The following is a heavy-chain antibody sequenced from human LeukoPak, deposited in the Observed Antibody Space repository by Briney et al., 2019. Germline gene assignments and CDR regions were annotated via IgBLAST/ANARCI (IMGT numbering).Heavy chain of an antibody. J-gene: IGHJ4*02. CDR3: VKGGHILTGYYLDYFDY. CDR2: IYSGGST. D-gene: IGHD3-9*01. CDR1: GFTVSSNY. V-gene: IGHV3-53*01. Sequence: GGSLRLSCAVSGFTVSSNYMSWVRQAPGKGLEWVSVIYSGGSTYYADSVKGRFTISRDNSKNTLYLQMNSLRAEDTAVYYCVKGGHILTGYYLDYFDYWGQGTLVTVSS.